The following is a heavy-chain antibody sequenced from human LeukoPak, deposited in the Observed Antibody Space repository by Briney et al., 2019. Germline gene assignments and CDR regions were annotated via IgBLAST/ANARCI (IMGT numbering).Heavy chain of an antibody. Sequence: SETLSLTCTDSDGSISSYYWSWIRQPPGKGLEWIGYIYYSGSTNYNPSLKSRVTISVDTSKNQFSLKLSSVTAADTAVYYCAREVPRYYYDSSGYYHPQPGHFDYWGQGTLVTVSS. CDR1: DGSISSYY. D-gene: IGHD3-22*01. CDR3: AREVPRYYYDSSGYYHPQPGHFDY. CDR2: IYYSGST. J-gene: IGHJ4*02. V-gene: IGHV4-59*01.